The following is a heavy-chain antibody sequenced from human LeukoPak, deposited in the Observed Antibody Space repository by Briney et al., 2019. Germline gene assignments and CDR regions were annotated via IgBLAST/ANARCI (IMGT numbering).Heavy chain of an antibody. CDR2: IRYDGSKY. Sequence: PGGSLRLSCAASGFTFSSYGMHWVRQAPGKGLEWVAFIRYDGSKYYYADSVKGRFTISRDNSKNTLYLQMNSLRAEVTAVYYCAKVEYTSSWYGVGSLDYWGQGTLVTVSS. J-gene: IGHJ4*02. CDR1: GFTFSSYG. D-gene: IGHD6-13*01. CDR3: AKVEYTSSWYGVGSLDY. V-gene: IGHV3-30*02.